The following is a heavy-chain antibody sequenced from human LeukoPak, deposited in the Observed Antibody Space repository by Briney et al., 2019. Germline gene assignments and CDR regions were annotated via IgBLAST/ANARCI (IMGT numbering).Heavy chain of an antibody. D-gene: IGHD3-10*01. CDR3: ARSSYGSGSDAFDI. CDR2: IYYSGST. J-gene: IGHJ3*02. V-gene: IGHV4-59*01. Sequence: PSETLSLTCTVSGGSISSYYWSWIRQPPGKGLEWIGYIYYSGSTNYNPSLKSRVTISVDTSKNQFSLKLSSVTAADTAVYYCARSSYGSGSDAFDIWGQGTMVTVSS. CDR1: GGSISSYY.